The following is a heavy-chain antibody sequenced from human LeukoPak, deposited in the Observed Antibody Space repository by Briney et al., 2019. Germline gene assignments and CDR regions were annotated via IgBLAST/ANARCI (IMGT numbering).Heavy chain of an antibody. CDR1: GFTFSSYG. CDR2: IWYDGSNK. V-gene: IGHV3-33*06. Sequence: GGSLRLSCAASGFTFSSYGMHWVRQAPGKGLEWVAVIWYDGSNKYYADSVKGRFTISRDNSKNTLYLQMNSLRAEDTAVYYCAKDYDILTGYHAPSDHWGQGTLVTVSS. CDR3: AKDYDILTGYHAPSDH. D-gene: IGHD3-9*01. J-gene: IGHJ4*02.